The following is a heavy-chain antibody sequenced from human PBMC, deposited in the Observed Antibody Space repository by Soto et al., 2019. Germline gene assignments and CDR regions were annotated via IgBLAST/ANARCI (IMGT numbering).Heavy chain of an antibody. CDR1: GGTLSSYS. CDR2: IITFVGKA. Sequence: QVQLDQSGPEVKKPGSSVKVSCKTSGGTLSSYSFIWVRQAPGQGLEWVGRIITFVGKANVAQRFQGRVTITTDRSTATAYMELRRLTSDDTAVYYCARANGGHDSGGNYMDVWGTGTTVTVSS. J-gene: IGHJ6*03. D-gene: IGHD5-12*01. CDR3: ARANGGHDSGGNYMDV. V-gene: IGHV1-69*08.